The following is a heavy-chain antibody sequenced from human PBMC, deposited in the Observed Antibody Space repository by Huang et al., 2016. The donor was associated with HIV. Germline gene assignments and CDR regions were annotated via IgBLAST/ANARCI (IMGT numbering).Heavy chain of an antibody. J-gene: IGHJ4*02. D-gene: IGHD2-15*01. CDR3: ATLPPVNYGRSGGRVRDY. CDR1: GYTFSNYD. V-gene: IGHV1-8*01. Sequence: QVQLVQSGAEVKKPGASVKVSCTASGYTFSNYDINWVRQAPGQGLEWRGGMNPNSGNTGYARKFQGRVTRTRSTSISTAYMELSRLRFEDTAVYYCATLPPVNYGRSGGRVRDYWGQGSLVTVSS. CDR2: MNPNSGNT.